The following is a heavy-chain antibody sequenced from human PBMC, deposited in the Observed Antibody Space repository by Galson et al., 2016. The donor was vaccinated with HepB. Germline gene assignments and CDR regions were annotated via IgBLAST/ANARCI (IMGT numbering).Heavy chain of an antibody. CDR2: MHYSGNT. D-gene: IGHD1/OR15-1a*01. CDR1: GGFITSYY. V-gene: IGHV4-59*01. Sequence: SETLSLTCTISGGFITSYYWSWIRQAPGKGLEWIGFMHYSGNTNYSPSLKSRITMSIDTSKNRFSLNLKSVTSADTAVYYCASTSRTNNFVFWGQGTLVAVSS. CDR3: ASTSRTNNFVF. J-gene: IGHJ4*02.